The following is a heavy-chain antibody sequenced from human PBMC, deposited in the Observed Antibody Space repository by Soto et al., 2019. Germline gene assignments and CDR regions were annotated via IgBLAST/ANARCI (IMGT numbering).Heavy chain of an antibody. D-gene: IGHD3-10*01. CDR1: GGTFSSYT. V-gene: IGHV1-69*02. J-gene: IGHJ4*02. CDR2: IIPILGIA. Sequence: ASVKVSCKASGGTFSSYTISWVRQAPGQGLEWMGRIIPILGIANYAQKFQGRVTITADKSTSTAYMELSSLRSEDTAVYYCARARDTALGVYYGSGTTTPLFDYWGQGTLVTVSS. CDR3: ARARDTALGVYYGSGTTTPLFDY.